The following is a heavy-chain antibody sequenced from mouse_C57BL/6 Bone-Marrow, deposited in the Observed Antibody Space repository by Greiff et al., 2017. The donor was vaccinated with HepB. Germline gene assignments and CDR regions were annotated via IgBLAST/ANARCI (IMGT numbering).Heavy chain of an antibody. CDR1: GYAFSSSW. J-gene: IGHJ1*03. CDR2: IYPGDGDT. Sequence: VQLVESGPELVKPGASVKISCKASGYAFSSSWMNWVKQRPGTGLEWIGRIYPGDGDTNYNGKFKGKATLTADKSSSTAYMQRSSLTSEDSAVYFCARKIYDGYRYFDVWGTGTTVTVSS. V-gene: IGHV1-82*01. D-gene: IGHD2-3*01. CDR3: ARKIYDGYRYFDV.